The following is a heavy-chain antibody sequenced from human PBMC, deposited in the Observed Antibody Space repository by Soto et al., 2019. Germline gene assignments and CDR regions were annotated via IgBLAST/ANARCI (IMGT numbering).Heavy chain of an antibody. Sequence: WGSLRLSCSASVFTFSDYYMSWIRQAPGKGLEWVSYISSSGSTMYYADSVKGRFTISRDNAKNSLYLQMNSLRAEDTAVYYCATPGIYDSLAYYYGMDVWGQGTTVTVSS. CDR1: VFTFSDYY. V-gene: IGHV3-11*01. D-gene: IGHD3-3*01. CDR3: ATPGIYDSLAYYYGMDV. CDR2: ISSSGSTM. J-gene: IGHJ6*02.